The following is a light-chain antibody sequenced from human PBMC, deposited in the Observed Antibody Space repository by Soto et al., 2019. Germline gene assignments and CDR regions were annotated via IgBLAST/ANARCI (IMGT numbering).Light chain of an antibody. CDR2: LEGSGSY. Sequence: QSVLTQSSSASASLGSSVKLTCTLSSGHSSYIIAWHQQQPGKAPRYLMKLEGSGSYNKGSGVPYRFSGSSSVADRYLTISNLQSEDEADYYFETWDSHPHVVFGGGTKVTVL. CDR1: SGHSSYI. V-gene: IGLV4-60*03. CDR3: ETWDSHPHVV. J-gene: IGLJ2*01.